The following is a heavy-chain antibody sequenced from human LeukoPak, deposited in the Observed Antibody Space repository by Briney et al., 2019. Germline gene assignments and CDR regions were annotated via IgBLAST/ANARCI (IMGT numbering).Heavy chain of an antibody. J-gene: IGHJ5*02. CDR1: GGSFSSYY. D-gene: IGHD6-19*01. Sequence: PSETLSLTCAVYGGSFSSYYWSWIRQPAGKGLEWIGRIYTSGSTNYNPSLKSRVTMSVDTSKNQFSLKLSSVTAADTAVYCCARDSSSGWYNNWFDPWGQGTLVTVSS. CDR3: ARDSSSGWYNNWFDP. CDR2: IYTSGST. V-gene: IGHV4-4*07.